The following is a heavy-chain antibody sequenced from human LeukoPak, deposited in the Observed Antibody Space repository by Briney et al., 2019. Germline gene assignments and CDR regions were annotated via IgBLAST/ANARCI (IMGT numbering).Heavy chain of an antibody. CDR1: GFTFSSYG. D-gene: IGHD6-13*01. J-gene: IGHJ5*02. V-gene: IGHV3-30*02. CDR3: AKDIAAGTDWFDP. CDR2: IRYDGSNK. Sequence: GGSLRLSCAASGFTFSSYGMHWVRQAPGKGLEWVAFIRYDGSNKYYADSVKGRFTISRGNSKNTLYLQMNSLRAEDTAVYYCAKDIAAGTDWFDPWGQGTLVTVSS.